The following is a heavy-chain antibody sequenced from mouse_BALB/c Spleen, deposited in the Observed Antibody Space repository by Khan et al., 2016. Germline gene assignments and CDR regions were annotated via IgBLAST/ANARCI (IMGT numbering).Heavy chain of an antibody. V-gene: IGHV5-12-1*01. J-gene: IGHJ1*01. CDR3: TRHGLPHWYCDV. Sequence: EVELVESGRGLVKPGGSLKISCAASGFAFSRYDMSWVRQTPEKRLEWVAFISSGGDYTNYPHTVNGQSTISRDNSTNTMYLQMNNLRSDDSAMYYCTRHGLPHWYCDVWGAGTTVTVSS. CDR2: ISSGGDYT. CDR1: GFAFSRYD. D-gene: IGHD2-4*01.